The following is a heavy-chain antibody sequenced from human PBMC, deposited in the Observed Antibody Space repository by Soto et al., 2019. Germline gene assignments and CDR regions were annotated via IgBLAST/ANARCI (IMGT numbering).Heavy chain of an antibody. Sequence: PVGSLRLSCASSVFTFDDYAMHCVRQSPGKCLEWVSGISWNSGDIAYADSVKGRFTISRDNAKNSLYLQMNSLRGEDTALYYCAKDMAHYDFWGNNQRGLEVWGQGTTVIVS. V-gene: IGHV3-9*01. CDR2: ISWNSGDI. CDR1: VFTFDDYA. CDR3: AKDMAHYDFWGNNQRGLEV. D-gene: IGHD3-3*01. J-gene: IGHJ6*01.